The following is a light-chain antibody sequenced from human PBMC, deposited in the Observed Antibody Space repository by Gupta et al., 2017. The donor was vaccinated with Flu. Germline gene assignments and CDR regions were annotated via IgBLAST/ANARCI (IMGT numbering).Light chain of an antibody. CDR3: ISLTTIPSYV. Sequence: SLTITCTGASSDIGAFEYVSWYQQRPGKAPKLMMYDVSSRPSGVSNRVSGSKSGYTDSLIISGLQAEDEADDYCISLTTIPSYVFGTGTKVTV. CDR1: SSDIGAFEY. V-gene: IGLV2-14*04. CDR2: DVS. J-gene: IGLJ1*01.